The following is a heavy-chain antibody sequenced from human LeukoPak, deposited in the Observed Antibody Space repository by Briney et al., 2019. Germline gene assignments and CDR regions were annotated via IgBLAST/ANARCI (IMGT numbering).Heavy chain of an antibody. CDR2: IYYSGTT. D-gene: IGHD3-22*01. CDR3: ARATGSMIVVVITPEPPKPDWFDP. V-gene: IGHV4-39*07. J-gene: IGHJ5*02. Sequence: SETLSLTCTVSGGSINSSSRNSYYWGWIRQPPGKGLEWVGGIYYSGTTNYNPSLKSRVTISVDKSKNQFSLKLSSVTAADTAVYYCARATGSMIVVVITPEPPKPDWFDPWGQGTLVTVSS. CDR1: GGSINSSSRNSYY.